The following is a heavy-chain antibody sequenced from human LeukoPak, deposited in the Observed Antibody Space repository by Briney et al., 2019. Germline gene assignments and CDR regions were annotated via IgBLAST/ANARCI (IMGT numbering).Heavy chain of an antibody. Sequence: SETLSLTCTVSGGSISTYYWNWIRQPPGKGLEWIGYIYHSGSTNYNPSLQSRVTISVDTSKNQFSLKLSSVTAADTAVYYCARSSGYLTDYWGQGTLVTVSS. CDR1: GGSISTYY. J-gene: IGHJ4*02. CDR3: ARSSGYLTDY. V-gene: IGHV4-59*01. D-gene: IGHD3-3*01. CDR2: IYHSGST.